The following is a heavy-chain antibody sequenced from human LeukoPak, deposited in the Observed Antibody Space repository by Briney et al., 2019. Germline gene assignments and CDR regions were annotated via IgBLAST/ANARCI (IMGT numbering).Heavy chain of an antibody. CDR3: ARDAVGGYCSGGSCPGDYFDY. CDR1: GYTFTSYY. CDR2: INPSGGST. Sequence: ASVKVSCKASGYTFTSYYMHWVRQAPGQGLEWMGIINPSGGSTSYAQKFQGRVTMTRDTSTSTVYMELSSLRSEDTAVCYCARDAVGGYCSGGSCPGDYFDYWGQGTLVTVSS. V-gene: IGHV1-46*01. J-gene: IGHJ4*02. D-gene: IGHD2-15*01.